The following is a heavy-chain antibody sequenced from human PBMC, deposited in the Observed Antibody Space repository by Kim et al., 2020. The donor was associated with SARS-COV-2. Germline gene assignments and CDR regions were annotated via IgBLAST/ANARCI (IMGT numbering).Heavy chain of an antibody. CDR2: IDSGGST. J-gene: IGHJ6*01. D-gene: IGHD1-7*01. V-gene: IGHV3-66*04. CDR3: ARHALVAGTAYYYGMDV. Sequence: GESLRLSCAASGFTVSSNYMSWIRQAPGKGLEWVAVIDSGGSTYYADSVKGRFTISRDNSKNTLYLQMNSLRAEDTAVYYCARHALVAGTAYYYGMDVW. CDR1: GFTVSSNY.